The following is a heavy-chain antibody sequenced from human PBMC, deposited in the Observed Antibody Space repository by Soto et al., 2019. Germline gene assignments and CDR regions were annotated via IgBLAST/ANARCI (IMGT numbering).Heavy chain of an antibody. D-gene: IGHD3-22*01. Sequence: ASVKVSCKASGYTFTSYGINWVRQAPGQGLEWMGWISAYNGNTKYAQKLQGRVTMTTDTSTSTAYMELRSLRSDDTAVYYCARGDLDDSSGYYYDYWGQGTLVSVAS. V-gene: IGHV1-18*01. CDR2: ISAYNGNT. J-gene: IGHJ4*02. CDR1: GYTFTSYG. CDR3: ARGDLDDSSGYYYDY.